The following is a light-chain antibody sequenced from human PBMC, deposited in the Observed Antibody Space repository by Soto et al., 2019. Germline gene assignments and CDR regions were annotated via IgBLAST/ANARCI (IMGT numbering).Light chain of an antibody. CDR1: QLFSSN. Sequence: EILMTQSPSTRSVSPVESVTLSCRASQLFSSNLAWYQRRPGQAPRLLIYGSSTRATGVPPRFSGSASGTEFTLTISSLQSEDFGVYYCQQYNDWPRTFGQGTRLEIK. CDR2: GSS. CDR3: QQYNDWPRT. J-gene: IGKJ5*01. V-gene: IGKV3-15*01.